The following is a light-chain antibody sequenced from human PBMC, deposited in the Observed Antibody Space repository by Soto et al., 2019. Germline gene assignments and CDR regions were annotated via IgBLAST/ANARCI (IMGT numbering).Light chain of an antibody. CDR1: QDISNY. J-gene: IGKJ4*01. Sequence: DIQMTQSASSLSAYIGDRVTITCQASQDISNYLNWYQQKPGKAPKLLIYDASNLETGVPSRFSGSGSGTDFTFTISSLQPEDIATYYCQQYDNLPLTFGGGTKLDIK. CDR2: DAS. CDR3: QQYDNLPLT. V-gene: IGKV1-33*01.